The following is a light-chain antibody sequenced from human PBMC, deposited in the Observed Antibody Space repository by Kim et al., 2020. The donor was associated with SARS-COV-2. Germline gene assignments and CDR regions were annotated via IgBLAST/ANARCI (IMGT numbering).Light chain of an antibody. V-gene: IGLV1-44*01. CDR2: STN. Sequence: QSVLTQPPSASGTPGQRVTISCSGSNSNIGRNTVNWYQQLPGMAPKLLLYSTNERPSGVPDRFSGSKSGTSASLAISGLQSEDEADYYCAGWDDSLSGYVFGTGTKVTVL. CDR1: NSNIGRNT. J-gene: IGLJ1*01. CDR3: AGWDDSLSGYV.